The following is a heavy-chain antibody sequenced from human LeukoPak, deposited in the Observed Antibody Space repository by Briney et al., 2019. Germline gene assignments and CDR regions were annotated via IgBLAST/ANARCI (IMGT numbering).Heavy chain of an antibody. V-gene: IGHV1-18*01. CDR2: ISAYNGNT. CDR1: GYTFTSYG. Sequence: ASVKVSCKASGYTFTSYGISWVRQAPGQGLEWMGWISAYNGNTNYAQKLQGRVTMTTDTSTSTAYMELSSLRSDDTAVYYCAIQRGIAAARSERRVWFDPWGQGTLVTVSS. CDR3: AIQRGIAAARSERRVWFDP. J-gene: IGHJ5*02. D-gene: IGHD6-25*01.